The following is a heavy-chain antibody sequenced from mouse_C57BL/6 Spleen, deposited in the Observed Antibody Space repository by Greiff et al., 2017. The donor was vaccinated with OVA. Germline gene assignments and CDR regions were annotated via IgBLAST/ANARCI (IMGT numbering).Heavy chain of an antibody. Sequence: EVQLQQSGTVLARPGASVKMSCKTSGYTFTSYWMHWVKQRPGQGLEWIGAIYPGNSDTSYNQKFKGKAKLTAVTSASTAYMELSSLTNEDSAVYYCTRSGYGNYPRFAYWGQGTLVTVSA. J-gene: IGHJ3*01. CDR2: IYPGNSDT. D-gene: IGHD2-1*01. CDR3: TRSGYGNYPRFAY. V-gene: IGHV1-5*01. CDR1: GYTFTSYW.